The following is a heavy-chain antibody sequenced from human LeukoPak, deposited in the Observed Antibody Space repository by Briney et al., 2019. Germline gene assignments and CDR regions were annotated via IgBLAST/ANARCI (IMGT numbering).Heavy chain of an antibody. CDR1: GGSFSGYY. Sequence: SETLSLTCAVYGGSFSGYYWSWIRQPPGKGLEWIGEINHSGSTNYNPSLKSRVTISVDTSKNQFSLKLSSVTAADTAVYYCAREGIQLWGFDYWGQGTLVTVSS. V-gene: IGHV4-34*01. CDR3: AREGIQLWGFDY. J-gene: IGHJ4*02. D-gene: IGHD5-18*01. CDR2: INHSGST.